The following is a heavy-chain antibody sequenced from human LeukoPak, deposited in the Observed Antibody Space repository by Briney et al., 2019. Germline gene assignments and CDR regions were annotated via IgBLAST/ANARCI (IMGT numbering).Heavy chain of an antibody. V-gene: IGHV2-5*01. CDR1: GFSLSTTTVG. J-gene: IGHJ4*02. CDR2: IYWNDDK. Sequence: SGPTLVNPTQTLTLTCTFSGFSLSTTTVGVGWIRQPPGTALEWLGIIYWNDDKRYSPSLSTRLTITKDTSKNQVVLTMTNMDPVDTATYYCAHRMRSYYSGWYFFDYWGQGALVTVSS. CDR3: AHRMRSYYSGWYFFDY. D-gene: IGHD6-19*01.